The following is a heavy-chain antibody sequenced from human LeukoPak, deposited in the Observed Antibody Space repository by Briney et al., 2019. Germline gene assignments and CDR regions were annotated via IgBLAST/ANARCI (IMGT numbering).Heavy chain of an antibody. J-gene: IGHJ4*02. Sequence: AVKVSCMASGGTLRRFAISGVRQAPGQGLEWMGGIIPIFRTANYAQKFQGRVTITADESTSTDYMELSSLRSEDTAVYYCARALRYYSDSSGYAFGYWGQGTLVTVSS. CDR3: ARALRYYSDSSGYAFGY. V-gene: IGHV1-69*13. CDR1: GGTLRRFA. CDR2: IIPIFRTA. D-gene: IGHD3-22*01.